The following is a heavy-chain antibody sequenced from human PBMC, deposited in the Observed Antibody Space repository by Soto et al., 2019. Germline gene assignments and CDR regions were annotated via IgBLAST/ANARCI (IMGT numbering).Heavy chain of an antibody. V-gene: IGHV4-61*01. D-gene: IGHD3-9*01. J-gene: IGHJ4*02. CDR1: GGSVSSGSYY. CDR2: IYYTGST. Sequence: SETLSLTCTVSGGSVSSGSYYWSWIRQPPGKGLEWIGYIYYTGSTNYNPSLKSRVTISVDTSKNQFSLKLSSVTAADTAVYYCARARILTGYYEFDYWGQGTLVTVSS. CDR3: ARARILTGYYEFDY.